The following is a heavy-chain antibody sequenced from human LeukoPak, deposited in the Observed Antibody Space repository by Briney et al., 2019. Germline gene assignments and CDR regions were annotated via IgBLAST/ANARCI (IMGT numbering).Heavy chain of an antibody. CDR2: ITPIFGTA. V-gene: IGHV1-69*05. J-gene: IGHJ4*02. CDR1: GGTFSSYA. Sequence: ASVKVSCKASGGTFSSYAISWVRQAPGQGLEWMGGITPIFGTANYAQKFQGRVTITTDESTSTAYMELSSLRSEDTAVYYCARDQSVAGLDYWGQGTLVTVSS. D-gene: IGHD6-19*01. CDR3: ARDQSVAGLDY.